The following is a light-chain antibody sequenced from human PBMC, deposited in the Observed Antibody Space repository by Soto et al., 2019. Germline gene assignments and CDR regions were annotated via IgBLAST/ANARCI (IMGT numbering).Light chain of an antibody. V-gene: IGKV3-20*01. CDR2: GAS. J-gene: IGKJ1*01. CDR1: QSVSSSY. Sequence: EIVLTQSPGTLSLSPGEKTTPSCRASQSVSSSYLAWYQQKPGQAPRLLIYGASSRPTGIPDRFSGSGSGTDFTLTISRLEPEDFAVYYCQQYGSSRAFGQGTK. CDR3: QQYGSSRA.